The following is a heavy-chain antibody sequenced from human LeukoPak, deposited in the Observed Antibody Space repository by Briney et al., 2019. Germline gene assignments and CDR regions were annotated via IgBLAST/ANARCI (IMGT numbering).Heavy chain of an antibody. Sequence: GESLRLSCADSGFTSSDYSMNWVRQAPGKGLEWVSYIDGSGDTIYYADSVKGRYTISRDNAKNSLDLQMNSLRDDDTAVYYCSRQFDCWGQGTLVTVSS. CDR2: IDGSGDTI. CDR3: SRQFDC. J-gene: IGHJ4*02. CDR1: GFTSSDYS. V-gene: IGHV3-48*02.